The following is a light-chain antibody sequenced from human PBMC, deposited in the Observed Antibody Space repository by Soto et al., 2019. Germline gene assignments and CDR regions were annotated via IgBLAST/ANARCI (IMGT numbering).Light chain of an antibody. CDR2: EVN. CDR1: SSDIGTYNL. Sequence: QSVLPQPASVSGSPGQSITILCTGTSSDIGTYNLVSWYQQHPGKAPKLMIYEVNKRPSGVSDRFSGSKSGNTASLTISGLQAEDEADYYCCSYAGSSTLYVFGTGTKVTVL. J-gene: IGLJ1*01. V-gene: IGLV2-23*02. CDR3: CSYAGSSTLYV.